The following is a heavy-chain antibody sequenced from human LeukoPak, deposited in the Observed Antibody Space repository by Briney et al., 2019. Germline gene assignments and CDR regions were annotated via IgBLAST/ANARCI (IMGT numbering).Heavy chain of an antibody. CDR2: ISSSSSYI. J-gene: IGHJ6*03. D-gene: IGHD4-11*01. Sequence: GSLRLSCAASGFTFSSYSMNWVLQAPGKGLEWVSSISSSSSYIYYADSVKGRFTISRDNAKNSLYLQMNSLRAEDTAVYYCARAPYSRYYYMDVWGKGTTVTVSS. CDR3: ARAPYSRYYYMDV. V-gene: IGHV3-21*01. CDR1: GFTFSSYS.